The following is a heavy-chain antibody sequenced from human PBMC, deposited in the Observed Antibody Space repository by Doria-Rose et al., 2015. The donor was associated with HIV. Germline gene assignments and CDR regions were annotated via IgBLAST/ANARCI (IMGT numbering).Heavy chain of an antibody. CDR3: ARIKSSRWYHKYYFDF. Sequence: SGPVLVKPTETLTLTCTVSGVSLSSPGMGVSWIRQPPGKALEWLANILTDDERSYNTSLKSRLIISRGTSKSQVVLTMTDMDPVDTATYYCARIKSSRWYHKYYFDFWGQGTLVIVSA. CDR2: ILTDDER. J-gene: IGHJ4*02. D-gene: IGHD6-13*01. CDR1: GVSLSSPGMG. V-gene: IGHV2-26*01.